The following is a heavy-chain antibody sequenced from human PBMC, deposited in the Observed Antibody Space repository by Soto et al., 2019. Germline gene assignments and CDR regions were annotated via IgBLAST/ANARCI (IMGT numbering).Heavy chain of an antibody. Sequence: LRLSCAASGFTFSSYGMHWVRQAPGKGLEWVAVIWYDGSNKYYADSVKGRFTISRDNSKNTLYLQMNSLRAEDTAVYYCARDFHYYYGSGSYYSPSPFDYWGQGTLVTVSS. CDR1: GFTFSSYG. CDR3: ARDFHYYYGSGSYYSPSPFDY. V-gene: IGHV3-33*01. D-gene: IGHD3-10*01. J-gene: IGHJ4*02. CDR2: IWYDGSNK.